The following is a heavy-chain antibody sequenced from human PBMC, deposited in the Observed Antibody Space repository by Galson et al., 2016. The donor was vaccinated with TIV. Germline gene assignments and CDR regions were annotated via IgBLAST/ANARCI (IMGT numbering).Heavy chain of an antibody. CDR1: GFTFSSFA. Sequence: SLRLSCAASGFTFSSFAMTWVRQAPGKGLEWVSRISAGGSRTDYADSVKGRFTISRDNPKNTMYLQMSSLRADDTAVYFWAKMDSSGFDYVRRFDFWGQGTRVTVSS. CDR3: AKMDSSGFDYVRRFDF. V-gene: IGHV3-23*01. J-gene: IGHJ4*02. CDR2: ISAGGSRT. D-gene: IGHD3-22*01.